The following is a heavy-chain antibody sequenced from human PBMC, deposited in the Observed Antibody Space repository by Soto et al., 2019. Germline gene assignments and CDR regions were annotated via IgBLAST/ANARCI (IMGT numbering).Heavy chain of an antibody. V-gene: IGHV3-48*03. CDR1: GFTLSDYE. CDR2: ISTRGSTI. J-gene: IGHJ6*02. CDR3: ARVRAGAANGYYGMDV. Sequence: LRLSCSASGFTLSDYELHWVRQAPGKGLEWVSYISTRGSTIYYADSVKGRFTISRDNAKNSLYLEMNRLRPEDTGVYYCARVRAGAANGYYGMDVWGQGTTVTVSS. D-gene: IGHD1-26*01.